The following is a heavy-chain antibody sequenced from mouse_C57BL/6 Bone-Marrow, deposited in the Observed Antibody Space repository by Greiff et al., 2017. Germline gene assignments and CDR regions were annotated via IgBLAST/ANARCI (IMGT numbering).Heavy chain of an antibody. D-gene: IGHD1-1*01. Sequence: EVQLVESGGDLVKPGGSLKLSCAASGFTFSSYGMSWVRQTPDKRLEWVATISSGGSYTYYPDSVKGRFTISRDNAKNTLYLQMSSLKSEDTAMYYCARHGYYYAWCAYWGQGTLVTVSA. J-gene: IGHJ3*01. CDR1: GFTFSSYG. CDR2: ISSGGSYT. V-gene: IGHV5-6*01. CDR3: ARHGYYYAWCAY.